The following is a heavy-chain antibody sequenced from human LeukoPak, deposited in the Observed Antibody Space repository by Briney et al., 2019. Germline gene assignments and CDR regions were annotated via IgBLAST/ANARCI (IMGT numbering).Heavy chain of an antibody. V-gene: IGHV4-34*01. D-gene: IGHD4-17*01. Sequence: SETLSLTCAVYGGSFSGYYWSWIRQPPGKGLEWIGEINHSGSTNYNPSLKSRVTISVDTSKNQFSLKLSSVTAADTAVYYCARAPPTVTTSPFDYWGQGTLVTASS. CDR2: INHSGST. CDR3: ARAPPTVTTSPFDY. CDR1: GGSFSGYY. J-gene: IGHJ4*02.